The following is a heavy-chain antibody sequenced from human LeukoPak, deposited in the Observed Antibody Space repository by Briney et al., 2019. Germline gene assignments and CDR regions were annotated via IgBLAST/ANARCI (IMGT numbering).Heavy chain of an antibody. Sequence: ASVKVSCKASGGTFSSYAISWVRQAPGQGLEWMGGIIPILGTANYAQKFQGRVTITADESTSTAYMELSSLRSEDTAVYYCASVLYYDFWSGYYTLDYWGQGTLVTVSS. CDR1: GGTFSSYA. V-gene: IGHV1-69*13. D-gene: IGHD3-3*01. CDR3: ASVLYYDFWSGYYTLDY. CDR2: IIPILGTA. J-gene: IGHJ4*02.